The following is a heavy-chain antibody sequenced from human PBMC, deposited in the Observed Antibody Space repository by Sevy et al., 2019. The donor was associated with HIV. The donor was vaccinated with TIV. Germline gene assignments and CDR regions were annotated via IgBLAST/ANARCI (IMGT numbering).Heavy chain of an antibody. CDR1: GFTFGDYA. CDR3: TRALATAVTPEYYFDY. V-gene: IGHV3-49*03. Sequence: GGSLRLSCTSSGFTFGDYAMSWFRQAPGKGLEWVAFIRRNSHEPYGGTTEYAGSVKGRFTISRDDSKSIAYLQMNGLKTEDKAVYYCTRALATAVTPEYYFDYWGQGILVTVSS. J-gene: IGHJ4*02. CDR2: IRRNSHEPYGGTT. D-gene: IGHD5-12*01.